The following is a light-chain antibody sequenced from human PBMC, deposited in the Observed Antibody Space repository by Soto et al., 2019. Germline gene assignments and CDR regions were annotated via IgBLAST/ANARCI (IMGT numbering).Light chain of an antibody. V-gene: IGKV3-15*01. J-gene: IGKJ1*01. CDR2: GAS. CDR3: QQYNNWPPWT. CDR1: QYVSSGY. Sequence: VLTQSPGTLSLSPGESATLSCRASQYVSSGYLAWYQQKPGQAPRLLIYGASTRATGIPARFSGSGSGTDFTLTISSLQSEDFAVYYCQQYNNWPPWTFGQGTKVDIK.